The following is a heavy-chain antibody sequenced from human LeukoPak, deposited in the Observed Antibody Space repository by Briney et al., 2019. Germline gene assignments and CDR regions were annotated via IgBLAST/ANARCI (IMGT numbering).Heavy chain of an antibody. J-gene: IGHJ4*02. Sequence: GASVKVSCKTSGYILIGHYLHWVRQAPGQGLEWMGWINPNSGDTHYAQNFQGRVTMTRDTSISTAYMELGRLTSDDTAVYYCARDGNGAVAGTGAVPYWGQGTLVTVSS. CDR1: GYILIGHY. V-gene: IGHV1-2*02. D-gene: IGHD6-19*01. CDR2: INPNSGDT. CDR3: ARDGNGAVAGTGAVPY.